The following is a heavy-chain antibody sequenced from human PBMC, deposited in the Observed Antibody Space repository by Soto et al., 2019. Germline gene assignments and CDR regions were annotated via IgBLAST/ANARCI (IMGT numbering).Heavy chain of an antibody. D-gene: IGHD4-17*01. Sequence: TGGSLILSCAASGFNFRSYSMNWVRQAPGKGLEWVSSISSSSSYIYYADSVKGRFTISRDNAKNSLYLQMNSLRAEDTAVYYCAREADYVNWFDPWGQGTLVTVSS. CDR3: AREADYVNWFDP. V-gene: IGHV3-21*01. CDR1: GFNFRSYS. J-gene: IGHJ5*02. CDR2: ISSSSSYI.